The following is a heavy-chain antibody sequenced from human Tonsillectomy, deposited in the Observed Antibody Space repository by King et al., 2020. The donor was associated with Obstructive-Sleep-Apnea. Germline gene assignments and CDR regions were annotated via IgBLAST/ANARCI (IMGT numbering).Heavy chain of an antibody. CDR2: IDWDDDK. J-gene: IGHJ4*02. V-gene: IGHV2-70*11. Sequence: TLKESGPALVKPTQTLTLTCTFSGFSLSTSGMCVSWIRQPPGKALEWLARIDWDDDKYYSTSLKTRLTVSKDTSKNQVVLTMTNMDPVDTGTYYCARTGGSGSFYSAPTDSWGQGILVTVSS. CDR1: GFSLSTSGMC. CDR3: ARTGGSGSFYSAPTDS. D-gene: IGHD3-10*01.